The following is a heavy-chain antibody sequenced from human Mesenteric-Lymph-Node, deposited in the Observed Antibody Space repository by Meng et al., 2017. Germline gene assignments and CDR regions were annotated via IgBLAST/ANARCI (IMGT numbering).Heavy chain of an antibody. Sequence: SETLSLTCTVSGGSISSYYWSWIRQPAGKGLEWIGRIYTSGSTNYNPSLKSRVTMSVDTSKNQFSLKLSSVTAADTAVYYCASRTYYYDSSGYRHYFDYWGQGTLVTVSS. J-gene: IGHJ4*02. CDR2: IYTSGST. V-gene: IGHV4-4*07. D-gene: IGHD3-22*01. CDR1: GGSISSYY. CDR3: ASRTYYYDSSGYRHYFDY.